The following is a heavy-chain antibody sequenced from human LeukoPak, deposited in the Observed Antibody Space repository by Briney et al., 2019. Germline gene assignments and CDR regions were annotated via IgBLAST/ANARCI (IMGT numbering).Heavy chain of an antibody. CDR3: ARVAPYTAMVDYFDY. D-gene: IGHD5-18*01. V-gene: IGHV4-34*01. J-gene: IGHJ4*02. CDR2: INHSGST. CDR1: GGSFSGYY. Sequence: SETLSLTCAVYGGSFSGYYWSWIRQPPGKGLEWIGEINHSGSTNYNPSLKSRVTISVDTSKNQFSLKLSSVTAADTAVYYCARVAPYTAMVDYFDYWGQGTLVTVSS.